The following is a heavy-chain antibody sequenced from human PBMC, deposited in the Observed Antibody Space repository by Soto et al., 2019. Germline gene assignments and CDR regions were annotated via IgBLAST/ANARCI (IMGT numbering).Heavy chain of an antibody. Sequence: QVQLVESGGGVVQPGRSLRLSCAASGFIFSSYAMHWVRQAPGKGLEWVAVISYDGSSKYYADSVKGRFTISRDNSKNTLYLQMNSLSAEDTAVYYCTRADPTVTPSVFDPWGQGTLVTVSS. CDR2: ISYDGSSK. V-gene: IGHV3-30-3*01. J-gene: IGHJ5*02. CDR1: GFIFSSYA. CDR3: TRADPTVTPSVFDP. D-gene: IGHD4-17*01.